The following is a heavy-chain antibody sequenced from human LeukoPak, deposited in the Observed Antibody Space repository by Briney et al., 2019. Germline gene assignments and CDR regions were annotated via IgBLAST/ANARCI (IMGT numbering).Heavy chain of an antibody. D-gene: IGHD2-2*02. CDR1: GFTFSSYA. J-gene: IGHJ3*02. CDR2: ISSSSSTI. Sequence: GGSLRLSCAAPGFTFSSYAMHWVRQAPGKGLEWVSYISSSSSTIYYADSVKGRFTISRDNAKNSLYLQMNSLRAEDTAVYYCAREGQGADCSSTSCYNGAFDIWGQGTMVTVSS. V-gene: IGHV3-48*01. CDR3: AREGQGADCSSTSCYNGAFDI.